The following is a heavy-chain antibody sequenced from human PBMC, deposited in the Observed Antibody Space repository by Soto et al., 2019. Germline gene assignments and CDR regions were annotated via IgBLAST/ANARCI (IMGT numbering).Heavy chain of an antibody. CDR1: GFTFSSYA. CDR3: AKALEAEVRGVPPPYGMDV. CDR2: ISGSGGST. J-gene: IGHJ6*02. D-gene: IGHD3-10*01. Sequence: EVQLLESGGGLVQPGGSLRLSCAASGFTFSSYAMSWVRQAPGKGLEWVSAISGSGGSTYYADSVKARFTISRDNSMNTMYLQMNSLRAEDTAVYYCAKALEAEVRGVPPPYGMDVWGQGTTVTVSS. V-gene: IGHV3-23*01.